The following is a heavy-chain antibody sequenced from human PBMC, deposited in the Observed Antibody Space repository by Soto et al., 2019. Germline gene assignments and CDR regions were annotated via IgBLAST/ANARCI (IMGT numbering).Heavy chain of an antibody. D-gene: IGHD3-3*01. CDR2: ISGSGGST. CDR1: GFTFSSYA. V-gene: IGHV3-23*01. CDR3: AKARAQYYDFWSGYPVDY. Sequence: EVQLLESGGGLVQPGGSLRLSCAASGFTFSSYAMSWVRQAPGKGLESVSAISGSGGSTYYADSVKGRFTISRDNSKHTLYLQMNSLRAEDTALYYCAKARAQYYDFWSGYPVDYWGQGTLVTVSS. J-gene: IGHJ4*02.